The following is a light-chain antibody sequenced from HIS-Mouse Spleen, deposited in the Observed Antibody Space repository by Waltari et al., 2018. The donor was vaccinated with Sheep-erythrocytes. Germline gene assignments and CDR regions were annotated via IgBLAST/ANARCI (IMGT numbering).Light chain of an antibody. CDR3: AAWDDSLSGNWV. V-gene: IGLV1-47*01. Sequence: QSVLTQPPSASGTPGQRVTISCSGSSSNIGRNYVYWYQQLPGTAPKLLIYRNNQGPSGVPDRFSGSKSGTSASLAISGLRSEDEADYYCAAWDDSLSGNWVFGGGTKLTVL. CDR2: RNN. CDR1: SSNIGRNY. J-gene: IGLJ3*02.